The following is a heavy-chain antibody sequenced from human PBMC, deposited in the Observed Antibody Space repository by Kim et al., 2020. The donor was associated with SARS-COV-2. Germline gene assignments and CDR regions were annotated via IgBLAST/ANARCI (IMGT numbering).Heavy chain of an antibody. CDR2: ISAYNGNT. D-gene: IGHD6-13*01. Sequence: ASVTVSCKASGYSFSSYGLTWVRQAPGQGLEWMGWISAYNGNTNYAQKLQGRVTMTTDTSTSTAYMELRSLRSDDTAVYYCARDGQAAARGDWYFDVWGRGTLVTVSS. CDR3: ARDGQAAARGDWYFDV. CDR1: GYSFSSYG. J-gene: IGHJ2*01. V-gene: IGHV1-18*01.